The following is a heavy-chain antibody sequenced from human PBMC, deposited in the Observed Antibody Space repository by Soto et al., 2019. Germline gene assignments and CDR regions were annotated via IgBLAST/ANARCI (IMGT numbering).Heavy chain of an antibody. CDR1: GFTFSSYG. Sequence: GGSLRLSCAASGFTFSSYGMHWVRQAPGKGLEWVAVISYDGSNKYYADSVKGRFTISRDNSKNTLYLQMNSLRAEDTALYYCAKDPHEKDIVVVPAAIKWVHDGLWFDPWGQGTLVTVSS. CDR2: ISYDGSNK. D-gene: IGHD2-2*01. CDR3: AKDPHEKDIVVVPAAIKWVHDGLWFDP. J-gene: IGHJ5*02. V-gene: IGHV3-30*18.